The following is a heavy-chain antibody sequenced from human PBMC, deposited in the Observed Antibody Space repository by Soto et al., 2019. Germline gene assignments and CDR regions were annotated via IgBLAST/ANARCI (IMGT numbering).Heavy chain of an antibody. D-gene: IGHD5-18*01. V-gene: IGHV3-11*06. CDR2: TSGSSRFT. Sequence: QEELVESGGGLVKPGGSLRLSCGASGFIFSDYYMHWIRQTPGKGLEWVACTSGSSRFTNYADSVKGRFTISRDNGNNSLHMQMNSLRAEDTAVYYCARGGLQLWTPFDYCGHGIVFTVYS. CDR1: GFIFSDYY. CDR3: ARGGLQLWTPFDY. J-gene: IGHJ4*01.